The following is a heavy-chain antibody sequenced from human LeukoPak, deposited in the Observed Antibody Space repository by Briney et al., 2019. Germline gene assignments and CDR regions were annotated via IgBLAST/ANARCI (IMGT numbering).Heavy chain of an antibody. CDR1: GGSFSYYY. V-gene: IGHV4-34*01. CDR3: ASGCPPDNCSSTSCYDDY. CDR2: INHSGSS. D-gene: IGHD2-2*01. Sequence: SETLSLTCAVYGGSFSYYYWSWIGKPPGKGLEVVGEINHSGSSNYNQSLNSRVAISVATSKNQFSLQLRAGTAAAAAGYYWASGCPPDNCSSTSCYDDYCGQGTLVTVYS. J-gene: IGHJ4*02.